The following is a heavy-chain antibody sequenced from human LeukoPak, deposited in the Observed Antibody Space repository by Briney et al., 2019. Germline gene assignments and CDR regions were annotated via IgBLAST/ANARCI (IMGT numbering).Heavy chain of an antibody. J-gene: IGHJ3*02. D-gene: IGHD4-17*01. CDR2: IIPIFGTA. CDR3: AVYGDYDSHAFDI. V-gene: IGHV1-69*01. Sequence: SVTVSCKASGGTFSSYAISWVRQAPGQGLEWMGGIIPIFGTANYAQKFQGRVAITADESTSTAYMELSSLRSEDTAVYYCAVYGDYDSHAFDIWGQGTMVTVSS. CDR1: GGTFSSYA.